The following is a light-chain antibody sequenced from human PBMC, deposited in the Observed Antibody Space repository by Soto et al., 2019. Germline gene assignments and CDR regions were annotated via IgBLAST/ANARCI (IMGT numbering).Light chain of an antibody. Sequence: DIQMTQSPYSLSASVGDRVTITCRVSQNINNYLNWYQQRPGEAPKVLIYTASNLQSGVPSRFSVSGSGTDFTLTISRLQLEDFATYYFHHYHSVPWTFGQGTKV. CDR3: HHYHSVPWT. V-gene: IGKV1-39*01. CDR1: QNINNY. CDR2: TAS. J-gene: IGKJ1*01.